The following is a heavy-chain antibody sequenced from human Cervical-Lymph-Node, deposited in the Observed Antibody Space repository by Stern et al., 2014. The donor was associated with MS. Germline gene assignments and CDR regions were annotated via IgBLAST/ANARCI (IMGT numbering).Heavy chain of an antibody. Sequence: QVQLQQWGAGLLRPSETLSLTCAVHGASFSDYSWSWIRQTPGKGLEWIGEITSSGATHYTPSLMSRATLSVDPSRNQFSLKLISLTAADTAMYYCARERKVERSARLLVSFDVWGQGTLVTVSS. V-gene: IGHV4-34*01. D-gene: IGHD1-1*01. CDR1: GASFSDYS. CDR2: ITSSGAT. J-gene: IGHJ3*01. CDR3: ARERKVERSARLLVSFDV.